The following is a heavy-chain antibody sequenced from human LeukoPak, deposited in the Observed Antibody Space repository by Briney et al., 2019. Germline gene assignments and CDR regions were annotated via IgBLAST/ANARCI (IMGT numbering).Heavy chain of an antibody. D-gene: IGHD3-16*01. V-gene: IGHV1-2*02. J-gene: IGHJ4*02. CDR2: INPKSGGA. CDR1: GYIFSDYY. Sequence: ASVKVSCKASGYIFSDYYLHWVRQAPGRGLEWMAWINPKSGGARYAQRFQGRVTMTRDTSISTAYMELSSLTSDDTAVYFCARDRITEEVGHCDHWGQGTQVTVSS. CDR3: ARDRITEEVGHCDH.